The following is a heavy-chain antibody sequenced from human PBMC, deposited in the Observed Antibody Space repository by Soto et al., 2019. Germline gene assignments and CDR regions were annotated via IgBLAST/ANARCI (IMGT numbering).Heavy chain of an antibody. Sequence: ASVKVSCKASGYTFTDYYMHWVRQAPGQGLAWMGIINPSGGSTSYAQKFQGRVTMTRDTSTSTVYMELSSLGSEEPAVYCCARDGGQTYYYYYGMDVWGQGTTVTVSS. V-gene: IGHV1-46*01. D-gene: IGHD3-3*01. CDR3: ARDGGQTYYYYYGMDV. CDR1: GYTFTDYY. CDR2: INPSGGST. J-gene: IGHJ6*02.